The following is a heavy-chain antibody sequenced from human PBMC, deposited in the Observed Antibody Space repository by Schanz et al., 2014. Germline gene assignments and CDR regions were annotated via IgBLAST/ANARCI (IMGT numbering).Heavy chain of an antibody. D-gene: IGHD5-12*01. J-gene: IGHJ4*02. CDR3: ARDFSAYVGNYFDY. CDR1: GYTFTSYS. V-gene: IGHV1-18*01. CDR2: ISGSNGNT. Sequence: QVQLLQSGAEVKKPGASMKVSCKASGYTFTSYSIHWVRQAPGQGLEWVGWISGSNGNTNYTQKFQGRVTMTTDTSTSTAYMELRSLRSDDTAMYYCARDFSAYVGNYFDYWGQGTLXTVSS.